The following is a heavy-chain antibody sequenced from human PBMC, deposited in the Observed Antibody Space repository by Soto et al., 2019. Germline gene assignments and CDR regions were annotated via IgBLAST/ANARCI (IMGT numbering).Heavy chain of an antibody. V-gene: IGHV3-30*18. CDR2: ISYDGSNK. J-gene: IGHJ4*02. D-gene: IGHD5-18*01. Sequence: PGGSLRLSCAASRFTFSSYGMHWVRQAPGKGLEWVAVISYDGSNKYYADSVKGRFTISRDNSKNTLYLQMNSLRAEDTAVYYCAKDSIQLWLLGGIFGYFDYWGQGTLVTVSS. CDR1: RFTFSSYG. CDR3: AKDSIQLWLLGGIFGYFDY.